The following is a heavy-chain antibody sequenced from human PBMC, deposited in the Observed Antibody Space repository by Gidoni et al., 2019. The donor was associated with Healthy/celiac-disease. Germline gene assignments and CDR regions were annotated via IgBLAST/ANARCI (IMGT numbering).Heavy chain of an antibody. CDR1: GFTVSSNY. CDR3: ARSPSMTTVTSDAFDI. V-gene: IGHV3-53*02. Sequence: EVQLVETGGGLIQPGGSLRLSCAASGFTVSSNYMSWVRQAPGKGLEWVSVIYSGGSTYYADSVKGRFTISRDNSKNTLYLQMNSLRAEDTAVYYCARSPSMTTVTSDAFDIWGQGTMVTVSS. CDR2: IYSGGST. J-gene: IGHJ3*02. D-gene: IGHD4-17*01.